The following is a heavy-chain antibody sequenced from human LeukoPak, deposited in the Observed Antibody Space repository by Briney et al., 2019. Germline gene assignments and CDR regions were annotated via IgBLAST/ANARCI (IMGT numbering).Heavy chain of an antibody. J-gene: IGHJ4*02. D-gene: IGHD1-26*01. CDR2: IRSKASSYAT. CDR1: GFTFSVSA. V-gene: IGHV3-73*01. Sequence: PGGSLRLSCAASGFTFSVSAMHWVRQASGKGLELVGRIRSKASSYATAYAASVKGRFTISRDDSKNTAYLQMNSLKTEDTAVYYCTQIVGAAYYWGQGTLVTVSS. CDR3: TQIVGAAYY.